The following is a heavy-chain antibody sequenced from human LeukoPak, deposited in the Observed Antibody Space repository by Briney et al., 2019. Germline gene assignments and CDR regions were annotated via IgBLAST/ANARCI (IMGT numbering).Heavy chain of an antibody. J-gene: IGHJ5*02. V-gene: IGHV3-21*01. CDR2: ISSSSRYI. CDR3: ARLQWHTGFDP. CDR1: GFTFSSYS. D-gene: IGHD6-19*01. Sequence: PGGSLRLSCAASGFTFSSYSMNWVRQAPGKGLEWVSSISSSSRYIYYAGSVKGRFTISRDNAKNSLYLQMNSLRSEDTAVYYCARLQWHTGFDPWGQGTMVTVSS.